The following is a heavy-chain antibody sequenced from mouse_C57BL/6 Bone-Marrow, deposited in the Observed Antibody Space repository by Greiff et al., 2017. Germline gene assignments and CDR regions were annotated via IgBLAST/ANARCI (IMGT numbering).Heavy chain of an antibody. Sequence: QVQLQQSGAELARPGASVKLSCKASGYTFTSYGISWVKQRTGQGLEWIGEIYPRSGNTYYNETFKGKATLTADKSSSTAYMELRSLTSEDSAVYFCARRTVVATYWYFDVWGTGTTVTVSS. J-gene: IGHJ1*03. CDR1: GYTFTSYG. CDR3: ARRTVVATYWYFDV. CDR2: IYPRSGNT. V-gene: IGHV1-81*01. D-gene: IGHD1-1*01.